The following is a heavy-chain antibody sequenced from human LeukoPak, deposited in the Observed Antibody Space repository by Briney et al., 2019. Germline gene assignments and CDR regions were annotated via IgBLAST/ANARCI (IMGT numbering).Heavy chain of an antibody. D-gene: IGHD3-22*01. CDR3: ARDPHNYDSSGYQDAFDI. Sequence: PGGSLILSCAASGFTFSSYWMHWVRQAPGKGLVWVSRINSGGNSTRYADSVKGRFTISRDNAKNTLYLQMNSLRAEDTAVYYCARDPHNYDSSGYQDAFDIWGQGTMVTVSS. CDR2: INSGGNST. CDR1: GFTFSSYW. V-gene: IGHV3-74*01. J-gene: IGHJ3*02.